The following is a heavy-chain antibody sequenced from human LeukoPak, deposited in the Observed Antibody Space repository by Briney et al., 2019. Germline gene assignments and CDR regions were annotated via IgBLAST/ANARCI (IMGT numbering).Heavy chain of an antibody. J-gene: IGHJ4*02. CDR3: ATSEPPRESYEAFDY. CDR1: GYTLTELS. CDR2: FDPEDGET. D-gene: IGHD1-26*01. Sequence: ASVKVSCKVSGYTLTELSMHWVRQAPGKGLELMGGFDPEDGETIYAQKFQGRVTMTEDTSTDTAYMELSSLRSEDTAVYYCATSEPPRESYEAFDYWGQGTLVTVSS. V-gene: IGHV1-24*01.